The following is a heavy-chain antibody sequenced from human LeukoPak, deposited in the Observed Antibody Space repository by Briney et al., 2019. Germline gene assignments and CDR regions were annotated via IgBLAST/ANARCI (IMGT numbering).Heavy chain of an antibody. J-gene: IGHJ4*02. D-gene: IGHD2-2*01. CDR1: GGTFTSDV. V-gene: IGHV1-69*05. Sequence: SLKVSCKTSGGTFTSDVISWVRQAPGQGLEWVGGIIHILDSPNYAQKFQDRLTTTTDESTTTAYMELSSLTADDTAIYYCAVGIVPAAHLDHWGQGTLVTVSS. CDR3: AVGIVPAAHLDH. CDR2: IIHILDSP.